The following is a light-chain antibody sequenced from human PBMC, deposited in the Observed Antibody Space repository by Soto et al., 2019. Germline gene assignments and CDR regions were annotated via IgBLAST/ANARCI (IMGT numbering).Light chain of an antibody. CDR2: QAS. J-gene: IGKJ5*01. CDR3: QPSYRTPP. Sequence: LTQSPSFLCATVEYRVTITCRASQSISSWLAWYQQKPGKAPKLLIYQASTLESGVPSRFSGSGSGTDYTLTISSLQPEDFATYYCQPSYRTPPFGQGTLLAIK. V-gene: IGKV1-5*03. CDR1: QSISSW.